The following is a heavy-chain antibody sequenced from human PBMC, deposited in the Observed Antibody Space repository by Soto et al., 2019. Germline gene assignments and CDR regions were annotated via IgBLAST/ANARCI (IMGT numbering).Heavy chain of an antibody. CDR3: ARDVSGMIHGYDY. CDR2: ISSSSSYT. V-gene: IGHV3-11*06. Sequence: GGSLRLSCAASGFTFSDYYMSWIRQAPGKGLEWVSYISSSSSYTNYADSVKGRFTISRDNAKNSLYLQMNSLRAEDTAVYHCARDVSGMIHGYDYWGQGTLVTVSS. J-gene: IGHJ4*02. D-gene: IGHD6-19*01. CDR1: GFTFSDYY.